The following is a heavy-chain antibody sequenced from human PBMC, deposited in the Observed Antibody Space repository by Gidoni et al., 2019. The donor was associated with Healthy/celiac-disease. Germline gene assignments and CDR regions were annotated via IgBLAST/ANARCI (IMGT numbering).Heavy chain of an antibody. CDR2: MKPNSGNT. CDR3: ARGVGSSSWARPVVHFDY. D-gene: IGHD6-13*01. CDR1: GYTFPSYD. Sequence: QVQLVQSGAEVKKPGASVKVSCKASGYTFPSYDINWVRQATGQGLEWMGWMKPNSGNTGYEQKFQGRVTMTRNTSISTAYMELSSLRSEDTAVYYCARGVGSSSWARPVVHFDYWGQGTLVTVSS. J-gene: IGHJ4*02. V-gene: IGHV1-8*01.